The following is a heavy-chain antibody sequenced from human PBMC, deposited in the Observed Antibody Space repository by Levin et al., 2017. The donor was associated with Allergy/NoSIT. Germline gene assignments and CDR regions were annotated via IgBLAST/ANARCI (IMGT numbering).Heavy chain of an antibody. CDR2: IYSGGTT. CDR1: GFTVSNNY. D-gene: IGHD3-10*01. CDR3: ARTRLAPAHLFVYYYGSEH. J-gene: IGHJ4*02. V-gene: IGHV3-53*01. Sequence: GGSLRLSCAASGFTVSNNYMTWVRQAPGKGLEWVSVIYSGGTTYYADSVKGRFTVSRDYSKNTLYLEMNSLRAEDTAVYYCARTRLAPAHLFVYYYGSEHWGQGTLVTVSS.